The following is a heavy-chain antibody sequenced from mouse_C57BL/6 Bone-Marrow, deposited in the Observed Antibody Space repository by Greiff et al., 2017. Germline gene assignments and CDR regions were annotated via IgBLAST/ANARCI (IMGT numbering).Heavy chain of an antibody. CDR3: VFYGSSYFDV. CDR1: GYTFTSYW. CDR2: IDPSDSYT. J-gene: IGHJ1*03. Sequence: VQLQQPGAELVMPGASVKLSCKASGYTFTSYWMHWVKQRPGQGLEWIGEIDPSDSYTNYNQKFKGKSTLTVDKSSSTAYMQLSSLTSEDSAVYYSVFYGSSYFDVWGTGTTVTVSS. D-gene: IGHD1-1*01. V-gene: IGHV1-69*01.